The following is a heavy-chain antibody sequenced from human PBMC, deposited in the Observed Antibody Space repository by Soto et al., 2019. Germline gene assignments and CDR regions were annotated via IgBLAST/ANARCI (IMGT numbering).Heavy chain of an antibody. D-gene: IGHD1-26*01. CDR1: GFTFSNYW. CDR2: IKGDGSEN. J-gene: IGHJ4*02. CDR3: ARDSRRVGATSDLDY. V-gene: IGHV3-7*01. Sequence: EVQLVESGGGLVQPGGSLRLSCAASGFTFSNYWMSCVRQAPGKGLEWVANIKGDGSENYYVDSMKGRFTISRDNVENSLYLQLNSRRVDDTALYYCARDSRRVGATSDLDYWGQGTLVTVSS.